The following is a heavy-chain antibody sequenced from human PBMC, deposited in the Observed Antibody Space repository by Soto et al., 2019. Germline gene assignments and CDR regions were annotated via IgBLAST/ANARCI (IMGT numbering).Heavy chain of an antibody. CDR3: ARGPPIVGNTTPLDS. CDR1: GGSITNSNW. D-gene: IGHD2-21*01. V-gene: IGHV4-4*01. J-gene: IGHJ4*02. Sequence: LSLTCTVSGGSITNSNWWSWVRLPPAKGLEWIGDIYHAGSTKYNPSLERRVTMSVDTSNNQFALTLTSVTAADTAVYFCARGPPIVGNTTPLDSWGQGTLVTVSS. CDR2: IYHAGST.